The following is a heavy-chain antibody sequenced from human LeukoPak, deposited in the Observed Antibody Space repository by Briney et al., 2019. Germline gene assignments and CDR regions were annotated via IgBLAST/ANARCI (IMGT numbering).Heavy chain of an antibody. D-gene: IGHD2-21*02. CDR2: INPNSGGT. V-gene: IGHV1-2*02. CDR1: GYTFTSYD. Sequence: GASVTVSCTASGYTFTSYDINWVRQAPGQGLEWMGWINPNSGGTNYAQKFQGRVTMTRDTSISTAYMELSRLRSDDTAVYYCARAPRGVVVTATIDYWGQGTLVTVSS. J-gene: IGHJ4*02. CDR3: ARAPRGVVVTATIDY.